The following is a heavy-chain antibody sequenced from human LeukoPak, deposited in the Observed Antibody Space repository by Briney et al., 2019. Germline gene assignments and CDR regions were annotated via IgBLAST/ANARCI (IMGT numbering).Heavy chain of an antibody. Sequence: SETLSLTCTVSGGSISSYYWSWIRQPPGKGLEWIGYIYYSGSTNYNPSLKSRVTISVDTSKNQFSLKLSSVTAADTAVYYCARETGGYFDYWGQGTLATVSS. CDR3: ARETGGYFDY. J-gene: IGHJ4*02. CDR1: GGSISSYY. D-gene: IGHD3-10*01. V-gene: IGHV4-59*01. CDR2: IYYSGST.